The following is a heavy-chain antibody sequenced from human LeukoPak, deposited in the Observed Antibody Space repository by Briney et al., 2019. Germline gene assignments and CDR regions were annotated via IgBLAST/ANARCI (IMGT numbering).Heavy chain of an antibody. CDR2: IYDSGST. CDR1: GGSVSSGSYY. D-gene: IGHD3-22*01. J-gene: IGHJ4*02. V-gene: IGHV4-61*01. CDR3: ARDPSGYFNY. Sequence: SETLSLTCTVSGGSVSSGSYYWSWIRQPPGKGLEWIGYIYDSGSTNYNPSLKSRVTISVDTSKNQFSLKLSSVTAADTAVYYCARDPSGYFNYWGQETLVTVSS.